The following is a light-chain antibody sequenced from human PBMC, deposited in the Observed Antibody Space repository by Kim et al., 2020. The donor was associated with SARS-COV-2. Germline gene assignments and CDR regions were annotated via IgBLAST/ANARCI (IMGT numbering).Light chain of an antibody. J-gene: IGLJ2*01. CDR2: YDS. V-gene: IGLV3-21*04. CDR3: QVWDSSVV. CDR1: NIGSKS. Sequence: SYELTQPPSESVAPGKTARITCGGNNIGSKSVHWYQQKPGQAPVLVIYYDSDRPSGIPERFSGSNSGNTATLTISRVEAGDEADYYCQVWDSSVVFGGGTQLTVL.